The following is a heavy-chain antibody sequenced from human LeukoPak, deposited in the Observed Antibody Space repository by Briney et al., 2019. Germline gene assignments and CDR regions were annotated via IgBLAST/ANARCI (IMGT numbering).Heavy chain of an antibody. Sequence: GASVKVSCKASGGTFSSYAISWVRQAPGQGLEWMGGIIPISGTANYAQKFQGRVTITTDESTSTAYMELSSLRSEDTAVYYCASAIVVVVAATPAGYYMDVWGKGTTVTVSS. V-gene: IGHV1-69*05. J-gene: IGHJ6*03. CDR2: IIPISGTA. D-gene: IGHD2-15*01. CDR1: GGTFSSYA. CDR3: ASAIVVVVAATPAGYYMDV.